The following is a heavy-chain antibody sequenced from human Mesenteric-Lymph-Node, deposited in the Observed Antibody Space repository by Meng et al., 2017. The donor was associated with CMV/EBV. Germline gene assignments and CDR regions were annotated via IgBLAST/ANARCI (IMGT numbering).Heavy chain of an antibody. CDR3: ARRYCSTTSCSADAFDI. CDR2: IRYDGSNK. V-gene: IGHV3-30*02. D-gene: IGHD2-2*01. Sequence: FTFHSSDMRWVRQAPGKELEWVAFIRYDGSNKYYADSVKGRFTISRDHSKNTLYLQMNSLRAEDTSVYYCARRYCSTTSCSADAFDIWGQGTMVTVSS. J-gene: IGHJ3*02. CDR1: FTFHSSD.